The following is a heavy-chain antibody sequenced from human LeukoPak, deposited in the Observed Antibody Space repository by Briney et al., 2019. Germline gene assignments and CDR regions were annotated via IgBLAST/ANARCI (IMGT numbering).Heavy chain of an antibody. Sequence: SETLSLTCAVYSGSFSGYYWSWIRQPPGKGLEWIGEINHSGNTNYNPSLKSRLTISVDTSKNQFSLKLNSVTAADTAVYYCARVARVGYSSGWSIDYWGQGTLVTVSS. V-gene: IGHV4-34*01. CDR1: SGSFSGYY. D-gene: IGHD6-19*01. CDR3: ARVARVGYSSGWSIDY. CDR2: INHSGNT. J-gene: IGHJ4*02.